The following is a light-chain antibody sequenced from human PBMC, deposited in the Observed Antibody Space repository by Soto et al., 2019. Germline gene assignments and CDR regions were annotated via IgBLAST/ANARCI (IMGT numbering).Light chain of an antibody. CDR3: AAWDDSLSGRV. CDR2: KNN. Sequence: QSVVTQPPSASGTPGQRVTISCSGSSSNIGSNYVYWYQQLPGTAPKLLIYKNNQRPPGVPDRFSGSKSGTSASLAISGLRSEDEADFYGAAWDDSLSGRVFGTGTKVTVL. CDR1: SSNIGSNY. V-gene: IGLV1-47*01. J-gene: IGLJ1*01.